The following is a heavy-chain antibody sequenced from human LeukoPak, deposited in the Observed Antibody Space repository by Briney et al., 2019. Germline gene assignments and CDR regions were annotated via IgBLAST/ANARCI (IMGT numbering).Heavy chain of an antibody. V-gene: IGHV1-8*01. Sequence: ASVKVSCKASGYTFTSYDINWVRQATGQGLEWMGWMNPNSGNTGYAQKFQGRVTMTRNTSISTAYMELSSLRSEDTAVYYCASAVTMVRGVVRTKYWPYYYYGMDVWGQGTTVTVPS. D-gene: IGHD3-10*01. CDR3: ASAVTMVRGVVRTKYWPYYYYGMDV. CDR2: MNPNSGNT. CDR1: GYTFTSYD. J-gene: IGHJ6*02.